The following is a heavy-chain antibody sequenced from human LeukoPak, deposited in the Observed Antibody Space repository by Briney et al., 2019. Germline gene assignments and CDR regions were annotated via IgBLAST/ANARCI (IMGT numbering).Heavy chain of an antibody. D-gene: IGHD1-14*01. Sequence: SETLSPTCTVSGGSPYSFYCRWIRQPPGKRLEWIGYISYTGGEINYNPSLKSRLTLSVDTSKHQFSLMLTSVTAADPAIYYCARQPGGTAAFDVWAQGTMVTVSS. CDR1: GGSPYSFY. CDR3: ARQPGGTAAFDV. J-gene: IGHJ3*01. V-gene: IGHV4-59*08. CDR2: ISYTGGEI.